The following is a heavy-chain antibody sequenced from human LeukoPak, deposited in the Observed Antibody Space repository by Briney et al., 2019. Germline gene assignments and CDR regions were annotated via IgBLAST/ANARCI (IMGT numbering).Heavy chain of an antibody. Sequence: PGGSLRLSCVASGFTLSSYSMIWVRQARWKGPEWVSYISSGSSTTYYVDSVKGRFTISRDNAKNSLYLQMNSLRDEDTAVYYCAGARTYYYAMDVWGQGTTVTVSS. CDR1: GFTLSSYS. CDR3: AGARTYYYAMDV. V-gene: IGHV3-48*02. CDR2: ISSGSSTT. J-gene: IGHJ6*02.